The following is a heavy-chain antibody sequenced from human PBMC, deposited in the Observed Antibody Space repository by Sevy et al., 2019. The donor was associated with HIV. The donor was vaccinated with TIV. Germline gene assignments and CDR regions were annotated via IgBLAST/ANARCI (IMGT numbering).Heavy chain of an antibody. D-gene: IGHD2-15*01. CDR3: VRGPNCGVGGCQQISPYCLDV. Sequence: GGSLRLSCAASGFTFSDHYVDWVRQAPGKGLEWVGRIRNRPNSYTPEYAASVKGRLTISRDDSRKSVYLQMNSLKTQESAVYYCVRGPNCGVGGCQQISPYCLDVWGKGATVTVS. J-gene: IGHJ6*03. CDR1: GFTFSDHY. CDR2: IRNRPNSYTP. V-gene: IGHV3-72*01.